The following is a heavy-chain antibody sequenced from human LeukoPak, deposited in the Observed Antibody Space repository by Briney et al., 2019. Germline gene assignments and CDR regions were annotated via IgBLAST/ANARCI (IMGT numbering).Heavy chain of an antibody. CDR2: IYYSGST. Sequence: SETLSLTCTVSGGSINSYYWSWIRQPPGKGLEWIGYIYYSGSTNYNPSLKSRVTISVDTSKNQFSLKLSSVTAADTAVYCCARAGTTGTVYYYYMDVWGKGTTVTVSS. CDR1: GGSINSYY. CDR3: ARAGTTGTVYYYYMDV. D-gene: IGHD1-1*01. V-gene: IGHV4-59*01. J-gene: IGHJ6*03.